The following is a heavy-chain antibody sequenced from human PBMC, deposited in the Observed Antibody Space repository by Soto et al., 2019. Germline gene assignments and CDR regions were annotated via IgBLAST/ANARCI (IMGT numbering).Heavy chain of an antibody. CDR3: VRRVSGNNDY. CDR1: GFTFSSYD. J-gene: IGHJ4*02. V-gene: IGHV3-64*01. D-gene: IGHD3-10*01. CDR2: ISSNGGTT. Sequence: EVQLAESGGGMVQPGGSLRLSCVASGFTFSSYDMHWVRQAPGKGLEYVSSISSNGGTTYYGNSVKGRFTISRDNSKNTLYLQMSSLRAEDMAVYYCVRRVSGNNDYWGQGTLVTVSS.